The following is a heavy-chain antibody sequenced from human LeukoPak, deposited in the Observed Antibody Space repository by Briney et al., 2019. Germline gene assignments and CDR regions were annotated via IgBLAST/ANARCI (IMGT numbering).Heavy chain of an antibody. D-gene: IGHD6-19*01. CDR3: ARSPEAVAVWNQHLYYYYYMDV. Sequence: PSETLSLTCTVSGGSISSGSYYWSWIRQPAGKGLEWIGRIYTSGSTNYNPSLKSRVTISVDTSKNQFSLKLSSVTAADTAVYYCARSPEAVAVWNQHLYYYYYMDVWGKGTTVTISS. V-gene: IGHV4-61*02. CDR2: IYTSGST. J-gene: IGHJ6*03. CDR1: GGSISSGSYY.